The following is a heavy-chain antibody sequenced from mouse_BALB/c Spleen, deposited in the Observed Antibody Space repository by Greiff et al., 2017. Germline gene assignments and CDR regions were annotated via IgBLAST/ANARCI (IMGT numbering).Heavy chain of an antibody. J-gene: IGHJ4*01. V-gene: IGHV2-2*02. CDR2: IWSGGST. CDR3: ARNPFYDGAMDY. CDR1: GFSLTSYG. Sequence: VKLMESGPGLVQPSQSLSITCTVSGFSLTSYGVHWVRQSPGKGLEWLGVIWSGGSTDYNAAFISRLSISKDNSKSQVFFKMNSLQANDTAIYYCARNPFYDGAMDYWGQGTSVTVSS. D-gene: IGHD2-12*01.